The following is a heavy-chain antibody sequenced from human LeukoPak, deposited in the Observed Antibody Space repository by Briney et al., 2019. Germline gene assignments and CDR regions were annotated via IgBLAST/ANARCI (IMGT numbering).Heavy chain of an antibody. CDR1: GYTFTSYD. D-gene: IGHD4-17*01. CDR2: MNPNSGNT. Sequence: ASVKVSCTASGYTFTSYDINWVRQATGQGLEWMGWMNPNSGNTGYAQKFQGRVTMTRNTSISTAYMELSSLRSEDTAVYYCAVLYGDYEDYYFDYWGQGTLVTVSS. V-gene: IGHV1-8*01. J-gene: IGHJ4*02. CDR3: AVLYGDYEDYYFDY.